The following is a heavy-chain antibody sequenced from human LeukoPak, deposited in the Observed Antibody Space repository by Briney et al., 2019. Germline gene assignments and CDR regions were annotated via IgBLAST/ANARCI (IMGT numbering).Heavy chain of an antibody. CDR3: ARNSNGMSN. Sequence: GESLRLSCVASGFTSTNYGMMWVRQAPGKGLVWVSYINSDGRSTTYADSVKGRFTISRDNAKNTLYLQMSSLRAEDTAMYYCARNSNGMSNWGQGTLVIVSS. J-gene: IGHJ4*02. CDR2: INSDGRST. V-gene: IGHV3-74*01. CDR1: GFTSTNYG. D-gene: IGHD2-8*01.